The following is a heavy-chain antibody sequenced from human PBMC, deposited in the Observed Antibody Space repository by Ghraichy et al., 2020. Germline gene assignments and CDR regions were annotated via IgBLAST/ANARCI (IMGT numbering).Heavy chain of an antibody. D-gene: IGHD6-19*01. J-gene: IGHJ4*02. Sequence: LSLTCTVSGDSISNGRYYWGWIRQSPEKGLEWIGTFYYGVSTYYNPSLKSRVTISVDTSMSQFSLKLTSVSAADTAVYYCARAIGGGWPLFDSWGQGTLVTVSS. V-gene: IGHV4-39*01. CDR3: ARAIGGGWPLFDS. CDR2: FYYGVST. CDR1: GDSISNGRYY.